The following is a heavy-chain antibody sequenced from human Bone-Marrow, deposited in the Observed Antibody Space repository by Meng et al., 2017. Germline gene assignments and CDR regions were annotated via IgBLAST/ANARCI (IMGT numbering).Heavy chain of an antibody. J-gene: IGHJ5*02. CDR2: INWNSGNA. D-gene: IGHD4-17*01. CDR3: VKELSYGDYVGLRFDP. CDR1: GFSFDDFA. V-gene: IGHV3-9*01. Sequence: SLKISCAASGFSFDDFAMHWVRQAPGKGLEWVSGINWNSGNADYGDSVKGRFTISRDNVKNSLYLQMNSLRVEDTALYYCVKELSYGDYVGLRFDPWGQGTLVTVSS.